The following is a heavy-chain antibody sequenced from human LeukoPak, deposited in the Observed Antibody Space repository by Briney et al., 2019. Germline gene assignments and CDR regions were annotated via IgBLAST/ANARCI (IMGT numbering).Heavy chain of an antibody. CDR1: GVTFSDYD. V-gene: IGHV3-48*02. CDR3: ARWSYDMDV. CDR2: ISTTGITK. D-gene: IGHD3-3*01. J-gene: IGHJ6*02. Sequence: GGSLRLSCAASGVTFSDYDRNWVRQAPGKGLEWVSYISTTGITKYYADSVKGRFTISRDNAKNSLYLQMNSLRDEDTAIYYCARWSYDMDVWGQGTTVTVSS.